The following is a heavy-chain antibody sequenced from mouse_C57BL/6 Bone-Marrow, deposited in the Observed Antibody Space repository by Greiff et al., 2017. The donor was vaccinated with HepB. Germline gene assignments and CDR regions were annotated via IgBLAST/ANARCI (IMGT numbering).Heavy chain of an antibody. D-gene: IGHD2-4*01. J-gene: IGHJ4*01. Sequence: EVQLQQSGAELVWPGASVKLSCTASGFNIKDDYMHWVKQRPEQGLEWIGWIDPENGDTEYASKFQGKATITADTSSNTAYLQLSSLTSEDTAVYYCTTGGLRVDYWGQGTSVTVSS. CDR3: TTGGLRVDY. CDR2: IDPENGDT. CDR1: GFNIKDDY. V-gene: IGHV14-4*01.